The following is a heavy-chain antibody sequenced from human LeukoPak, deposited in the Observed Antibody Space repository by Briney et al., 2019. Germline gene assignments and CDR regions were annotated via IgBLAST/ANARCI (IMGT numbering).Heavy chain of an antibody. CDR3: ARDRLDYCSSTSCADAFDI. J-gene: IGHJ3*02. D-gene: IGHD2-2*01. CDR1: GFTFIDHS. CDR2: ISSGSSII. V-gene: IGHV3-48*04. Sequence: GGSLRLSCAASGFTFIDHSMNWVRQAPGKGLEWVSYISSGSSIIYYADSVKGRFTVSRDNARNSLYLQMNSLRAEDTAVYYCARDRLDYCSSTSCADAFDIWGQGTMVTVSS.